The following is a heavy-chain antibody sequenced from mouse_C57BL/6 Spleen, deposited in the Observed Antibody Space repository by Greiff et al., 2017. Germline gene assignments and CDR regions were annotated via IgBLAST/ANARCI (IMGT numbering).Heavy chain of an antibody. CDR3: ASRGLYYGSSYGWYFDV. V-gene: IGHV1-52*01. D-gene: IGHD1-1*01. CDR2: IDPSDSDT. CDR1: GYTFTSYW. J-gene: IGHJ1*03. Sequence: QVQLQQPGAELVRPGSSVKLSCKASGYTFTSYWMHWVKQRPIQGLEWIGNIDPSDSDTHYNQKFKDKATLTVDKSSSTAYMQLSSLTSEDSAVYYCASRGLYYGSSYGWYFDVWGTGTTVTVSS.